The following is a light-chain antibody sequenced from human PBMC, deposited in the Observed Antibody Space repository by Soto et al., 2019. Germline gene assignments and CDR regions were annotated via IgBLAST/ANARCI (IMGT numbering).Light chain of an antibody. V-gene: IGKV1-6*01. CDR3: LQDYAYPRT. J-gene: IGKJ1*01. CDR2: AAS. Sequence: AIQMTQSTSYLSASVGDSVTITCRASQGIRNDLGWYQQKPGKAPKLLMYAASSLESGVPSRFSGSGSGTDFILTIRSLQPEDSATYYCLQDYAYPRTFGQGTKVEVK. CDR1: QGIRND.